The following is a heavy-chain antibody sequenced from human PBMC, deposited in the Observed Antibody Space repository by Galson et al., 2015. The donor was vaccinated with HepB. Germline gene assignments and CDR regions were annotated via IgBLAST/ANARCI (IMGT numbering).Heavy chain of an antibody. V-gene: IGHV5-51*01. CDR3: ARSGYCSGGSCYSYYGMDV. CDR1: GYSFTSYW. CDR2: IYPGDSDT. J-gene: IGHJ6*02. D-gene: IGHD2-15*01. Sequence: QSGAEVKKPGESLKISCKGSGYSFTSYWIGWVRQMPGKGLEWMGIIYPGDSDTRYSPSSQGQVTISADKSISTAYLQWSSLKASDTAMYYCARSGYCSGGSCYSYYGMDVWGQGTTVTVSS.